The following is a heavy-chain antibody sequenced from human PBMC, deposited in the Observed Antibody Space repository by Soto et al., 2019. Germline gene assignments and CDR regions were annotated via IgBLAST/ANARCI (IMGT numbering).Heavy chain of an antibody. CDR1: GFTFNNYN. V-gene: IGHV3-21*01. J-gene: IGHJ5*02. Sequence: EVQLVESGGGLVKPGGSLRLSRAGSGFTFNNYNMNWVRQAPGKGLEWVSSISTTGAYIQYADSVKGRFTISRDNAKNSLYLHMNSLSAEDTAVYYCARDSSSWSIWFDPWGQGTLVTVSS. D-gene: IGHD6-13*01. CDR3: ARDSSSWSIWFDP. CDR2: ISTTGAYI.